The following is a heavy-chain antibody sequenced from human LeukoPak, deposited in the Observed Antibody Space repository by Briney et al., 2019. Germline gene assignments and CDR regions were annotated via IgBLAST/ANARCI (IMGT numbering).Heavy chain of an antibody. CDR2: IRSKAYGGTT. J-gene: IGHJ4*02. CDR1: GFTFGDYA. Sequence: GSLRLSCTASGFTFGDYAMSWVRQAPGKGLEWVGFIRSKAYGGTTEYAASVKGRFTISRDDSKSIAYLQMNSLKTEDTAVYYCTRLRPYYYDSSGSFDYWGQGTLVTVSS. V-gene: IGHV3-49*04. D-gene: IGHD3-22*01. CDR3: TRLRPYYYDSSGSFDY.